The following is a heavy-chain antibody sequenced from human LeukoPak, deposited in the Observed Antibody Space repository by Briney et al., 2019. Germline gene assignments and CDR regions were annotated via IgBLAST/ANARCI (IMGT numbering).Heavy chain of an antibody. Sequence: GSLRLSCAASGFTFSSYTMSWVRQAPGKGLEWVGFIRSKAYGGTTEYAASVKGRFTISRDDSKSIAYLQMNSLKTEDTAVYYCTRADYYGSGSYVANYYYYYGMDVWGQGTTVTVSS. CDR3: TRADYYGSGSYVANYYYYYGMDV. CDR2: IRSKAYGGTT. V-gene: IGHV3-49*04. CDR1: GFTFSSYT. J-gene: IGHJ6*02. D-gene: IGHD3-10*01.